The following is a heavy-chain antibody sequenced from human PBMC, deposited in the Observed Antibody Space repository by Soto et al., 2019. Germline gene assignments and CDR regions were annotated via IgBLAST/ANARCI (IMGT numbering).Heavy chain of an antibody. V-gene: IGHV1-8*01. CDR3: ANSSSWGGGMDV. CDR1: GYTFTSYD. J-gene: IGHJ6*02. CDR2: MNPNSGNT. Sequence: ASVKVSCKASGYTFTSYDINWVRQATGQGLEWMGWMNPNSGNTGYAQKLQGRVTMTRNTSISTAYMELSSLRSEDTAVYYCANSSSWGGGMDVWGQGTTVTVSS. D-gene: IGHD6-13*01.